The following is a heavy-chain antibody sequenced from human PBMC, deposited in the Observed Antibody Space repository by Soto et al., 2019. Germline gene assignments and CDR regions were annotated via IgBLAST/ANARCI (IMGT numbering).Heavy chain of an antibody. CDR2: IYYTGNT. CDR3: ARDVGIHDAFDI. V-gene: IGHV4-59*13. J-gene: IGHJ3*02. CDR1: TDSFNDYY. Sequence: QVRLHESGPGLVKPSETLSLTCTVSTDSFNDYYWSWIRQPPGKGLEWIGSIYYTGNTNYNPSLERRVSISVDTSKLQFSLSLSSVTAADTAVYYCARDVGIHDAFDIWGQGTLVTVSS. D-gene: IGHD5-18*01.